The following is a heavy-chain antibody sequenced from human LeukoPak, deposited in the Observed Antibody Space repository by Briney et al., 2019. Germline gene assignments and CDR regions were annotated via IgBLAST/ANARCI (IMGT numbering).Heavy chain of an antibody. V-gene: IGHV3-48*04. CDR1: GFTFSSYS. J-gene: IGHJ2*01. Sequence: GGSLRLSCAASGFTFSSYSMNWVRQAPGKGLEWVSYVSSSSSTIYYADSVKGRFTISRDNARDSLYLQMNSLRAEDTAVYYCARDGLAAATLHWCFDLWGRGTLVTVSS. CDR3: ARDGLAAATLHWCFDL. CDR2: VSSSSSTI. D-gene: IGHD2-15*01.